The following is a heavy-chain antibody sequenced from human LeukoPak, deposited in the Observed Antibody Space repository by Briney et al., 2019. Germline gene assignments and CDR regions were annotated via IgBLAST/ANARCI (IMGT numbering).Heavy chain of an antibody. V-gene: IGHV1-8*03. J-gene: IGHJ4*02. CDR2: MNPNSGNT. D-gene: IGHD3-9*01. CDR3: ARETDILTGGVDY. Sequence: ASVKVSCKASGYTFTSYDINWVRQATGQGLEWMGWMNPNSGNTGYAQKFQGRVTITRNTSISTAYMELSSLRPEDTAVYYCARETDILTGGVDYWGQGTLVTVSS. CDR1: GYTFTSYD.